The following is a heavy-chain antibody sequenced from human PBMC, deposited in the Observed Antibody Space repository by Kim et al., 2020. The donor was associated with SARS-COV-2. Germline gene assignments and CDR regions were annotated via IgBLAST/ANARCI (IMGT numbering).Heavy chain of an antibody. CDR1: GGSISSSSYY. J-gene: IGHJ5*02. Sequence: SETLSHTCTVSGGSISSSSYYWGWIRQPPGKGLEWIGSIYYSGSTYYNPSLKSRVTISVDTSKNQFSLKLSSVTAADTAVYYCARDIRGALRGIVVVPAATFDPWGQGTLVTVSS. D-gene: IGHD2-2*01. CDR3: ARDIRGALRGIVVVPAATFDP. CDR2: IYYSGST. V-gene: IGHV4-39*02.